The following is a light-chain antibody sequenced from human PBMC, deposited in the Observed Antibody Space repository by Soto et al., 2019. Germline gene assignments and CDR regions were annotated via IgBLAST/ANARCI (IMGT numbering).Light chain of an antibody. CDR3: SSYTSTSTPYV. V-gene: IGLV2-14*01. CDR1: SSDVGGYDY. CDR2: EVS. J-gene: IGLJ1*01. Sequence: QSALTPPASVSGSTGPSITISCTGTSSDVGGYDYVSWYRQHPGKAPKLVIYEVSNRPSGVSNRFSGSKSGNTASLTISGLQAEDEADYYCSSYTSTSTPYVFGTGTKVTVL.